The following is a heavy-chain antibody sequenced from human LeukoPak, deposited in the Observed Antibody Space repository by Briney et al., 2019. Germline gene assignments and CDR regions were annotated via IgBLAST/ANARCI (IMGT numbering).Heavy chain of an antibody. Sequence: ASVTVSCKASGYTFTSYGISWVRQAPGQGLEWMGWISAYNGNTNYAQKLQGRVTMTTDTSTSTAYMELRSLRSDDTAVYYCARALDPERSSGWYPGYWGQGTLVTVSS. CDR3: ARALDPERSSGWYPGY. D-gene: IGHD6-19*01. CDR2: ISAYNGNT. J-gene: IGHJ4*02. CDR1: GYTFTSYG. V-gene: IGHV1-18*01.